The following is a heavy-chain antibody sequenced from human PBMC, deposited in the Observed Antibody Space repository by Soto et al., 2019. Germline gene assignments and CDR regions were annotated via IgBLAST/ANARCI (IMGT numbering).Heavy chain of an antibody. CDR1: AFRNYA. D-gene: IGHD2-21*01. J-gene: IGHJ5*02. Sequence: PGGSLRLSCGASAFRNYAIHWVRQAPCKGLEWVGIVSHDAGSTYTADSVQGHFSISRDTSNSTVYLHMSSLRPEDSGLYYCARVWWLDGDNAPLYSWGQGSLVTVSS. CDR3: ARVWWLDGDNAPLYS. V-gene: IGHV3-30*03. CDR2: VSHDAGST.